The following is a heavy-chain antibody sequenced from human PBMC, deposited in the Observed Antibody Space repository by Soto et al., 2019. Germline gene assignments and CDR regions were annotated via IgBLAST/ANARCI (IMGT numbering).Heavy chain of an antibody. CDR3: ARARGYSYGQAVLNWFDP. CDR1: GGTFSSYA. Sequence: ASVKVSCKASGGTFSSYAISWVRQAPGQGLEWMGGIIPIFGTANYAQKFQGRVTITADESTSTAYMELSSLRSEDTAVYYCARARGYSYGQAVLNWFDPWGQGTLVTVS. D-gene: IGHD5-18*01. V-gene: IGHV1-69*13. J-gene: IGHJ5*02. CDR2: IIPIFGTA.